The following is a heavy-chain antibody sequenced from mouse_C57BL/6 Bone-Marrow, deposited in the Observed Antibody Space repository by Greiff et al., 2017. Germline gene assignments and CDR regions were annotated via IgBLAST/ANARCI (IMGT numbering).Heavy chain of an antibody. CDR3: TREVYYGSSYDWYFDV. D-gene: IGHD1-1*01. CDR1: GYTFTDYE. CDR2: IDPETGGT. J-gene: IGHJ1*03. Sequence: QVQLQQSGAELVRPGASVTLSCKASGYTFTDYEMHWVKQTPVHGLEWIGAIDPETGGTAYNQKFKGKAILTADQSSSTAYMELRSLTSEDSAVYYCTREVYYGSSYDWYFDVWGTGTTVTVSS. V-gene: IGHV1-15*01.